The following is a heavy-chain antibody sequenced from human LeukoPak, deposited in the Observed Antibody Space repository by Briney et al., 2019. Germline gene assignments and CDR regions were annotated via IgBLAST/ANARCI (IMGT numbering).Heavy chain of an antibody. V-gene: IGHV1-69*04. J-gene: IGHJ5*02. CDR2: IIPILGIA. Sequence: ASVKVSCKASGGTFISYTISWVRQAPGQGLEWMGRIIPILGIANYAQKFQGRVTITADKSTSTAYMELSSLRSEDMAVYYCARDECSGGSCYSGLWFDPWGQGTLVTVSS. D-gene: IGHD2-15*01. CDR3: ARDECSGGSCYSGLWFDP. CDR1: GGTFISYT.